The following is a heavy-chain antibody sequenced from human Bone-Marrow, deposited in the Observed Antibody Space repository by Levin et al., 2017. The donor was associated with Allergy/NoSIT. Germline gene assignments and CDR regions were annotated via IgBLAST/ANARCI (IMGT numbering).Heavy chain of an antibody. V-gene: IGHV4-34*01. CDR3: AREPGYCTGGGCYGGWFDP. Sequence: SSETLSLTCAVYGGSFSDYYWSWIRQPPGKGLEWIGEINHSGSTNYNPSLKSRVTISVDTSKNQFSLKLSSVTAADTAVYYCAREPGYCTGGGCYGGWFDPWGQGTLVTVSS. J-gene: IGHJ5*02. CDR2: INHSGST. CDR1: GGSFSDYY. D-gene: IGHD2-15*01.